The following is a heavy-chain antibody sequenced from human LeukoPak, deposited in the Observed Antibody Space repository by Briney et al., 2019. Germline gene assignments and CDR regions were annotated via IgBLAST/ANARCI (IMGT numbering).Heavy chain of an antibody. CDR3: ARGQKDSPLDY. D-gene: IGHD5-18*01. Sequence: SETLSLTRAVYGGSFRGYYWSWIRQPPGKGLEWIGEINHSGSTNYNPSLKSRVTISVDTSKNQFSLKLSTVTAADTAVYYCARGQKDSPLDYWGQGTLVTVSS. CDR1: GGSFRGYY. V-gene: IGHV4-34*01. J-gene: IGHJ4*02. CDR2: INHSGST.